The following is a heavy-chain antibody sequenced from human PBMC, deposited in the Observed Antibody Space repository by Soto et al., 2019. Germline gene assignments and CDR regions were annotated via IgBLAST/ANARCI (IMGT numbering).Heavy chain of an antibody. Sequence: HEHLVQSGAEVKRPGASLKVSCKASGYSFTGYYIHWVRQAPGQGLEWMGWINPDSGATNYAQNFQGRVTLTSDTSISTASMDLTSLTSDDTAVYYCARGDYGTGGYPFPYFEYWGQGTLVIVSS. CDR2: INPDSGAT. D-gene: IGHD2-8*02. J-gene: IGHJ4*02. V-gene: IGHV1-2*02. CDR3: ARGDYGTGGYPFPYFEY. CDR1: GYSFTGYY.